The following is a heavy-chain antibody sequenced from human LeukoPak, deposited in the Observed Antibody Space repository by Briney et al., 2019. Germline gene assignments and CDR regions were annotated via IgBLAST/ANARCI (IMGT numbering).Heavy chain of an antibody. Sequence: ASVKVSCKASGYTFTGHYMHWVRQAPGQGLEWMGRINPNSGDTNHAQKFQGRVTMTRDTLISTAYMELSRLRSDDTAVYYCARSHCSGGSCQNWLDPWGQGTLSPSPQ. CDR1: GYTFTGHY. J-gene: IGHJ5*02. V-gene: IGHV1-2*06. CDR3: ARSHCSGGSCQNWLDP. CDR2: INPNSGDT. D-gene: IGHD2-15*01.